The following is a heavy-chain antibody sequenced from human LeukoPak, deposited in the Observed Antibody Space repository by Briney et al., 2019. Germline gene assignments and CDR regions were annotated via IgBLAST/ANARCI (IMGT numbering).Heavy chain of an antibody. CDR2: IYTSGST. Sequence: PSETLSLTCTVSGGSISSYYWSWIRQPAGKGLEWIGRIYTSGSTNYNPSLKSRVTMSVDTSKNQFSLKLSSVTAADTAVYYCARGHRHYDSSGYYYEFDAFDIWGQGTMVTVSS. J-gene: IGHJ3*02. V-gene: IGHV4-4*07. CDR3: ARGHRHYDSSGYYYEFDAFDI. CDR1: GGSISSYY. D-gene: IGHD3-22*01.